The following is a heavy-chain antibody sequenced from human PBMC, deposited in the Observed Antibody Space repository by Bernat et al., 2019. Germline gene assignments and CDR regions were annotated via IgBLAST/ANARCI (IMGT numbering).Heavy chain of an antibody. CDR1: GGSFSGYY. J-gene: IGHJ5*02. CDR2: INHSGST. Sequence: QVQLQQLGAGLLKPSETLSLTCAVYGGSFSGYYWSWIRQPPGKGLEWSGEINHSGSTNYNPSLKSRVTISVDTSKNQFSLKLSSVTAADTAVYYCAREEIVGATNSNWFDPWGQGTLVTVSS. CDR3: AREEIVGATNSNWFDP. D-gene: IGHD1-26*01. V-gene: IGHV4-34*01.